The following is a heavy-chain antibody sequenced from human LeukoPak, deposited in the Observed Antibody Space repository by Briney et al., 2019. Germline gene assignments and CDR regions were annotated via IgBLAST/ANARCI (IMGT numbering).Heavy chain of an antibody. CDR3: SRDPLVSNRGEYCSDGMDV. CDR1: GFTFSTYA. CDR2: ISSTSTYI. Sequence: GGSLRLSCAASGFTFSTYAINWVRQTPGKGLEWVSTISSTSTYIYYADSVKGRFTISRDNAKNSVYLQMNSLRAEDTAVYYCSRDPLVSNRGEYCSDGMDVWGQGTTVTVSS. D-gene: IGHD2/OR15-2a*01. J-gene: IGHJ6*02. V-gene: IGHV3-21*01.